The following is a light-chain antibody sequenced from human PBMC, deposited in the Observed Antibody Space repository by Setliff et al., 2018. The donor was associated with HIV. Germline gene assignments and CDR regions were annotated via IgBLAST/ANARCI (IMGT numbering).Light chain of an antibody. CDR1: SSDVGSYNL. CDR2: QVS. J-gene: IGLJ1*01. CDR3: SSYGDSPYV. Sequence: QSALAQPASVSGSPGQSITISCTGTSSDVGSYNLVSWYQQHPGKAPKLIIYQVSNRPSGVPHRFSGSKSGNTASLTISGLQAEDEADYYCSSYGDSPYVFGTGTKVTVL. V-gene: IGLV2-14*02.